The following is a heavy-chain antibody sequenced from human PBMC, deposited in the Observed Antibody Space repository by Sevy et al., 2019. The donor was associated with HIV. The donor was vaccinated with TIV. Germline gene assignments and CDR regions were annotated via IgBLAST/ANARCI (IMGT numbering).Heavy chain of an antibody. D-gene: IGHD2-15*01. CDR2: ISSRSNYI. Sequence: GGSLSPSCLFSGFTFRNYPMNWARRAQGRGRGGVSSISSRSNYIYYGDSGKGRFTSSRDNAKNSLYLQMNSLRADDTAVYYCVRDGGCSSSSCLLYFDYWGQGILVTVSS. J-gene: IGHJ4*02. V-gene: IGHV3-21*01. CDR3: VRDGGCSSSSCLLYFDY. CDR1: GFTFRNYP.